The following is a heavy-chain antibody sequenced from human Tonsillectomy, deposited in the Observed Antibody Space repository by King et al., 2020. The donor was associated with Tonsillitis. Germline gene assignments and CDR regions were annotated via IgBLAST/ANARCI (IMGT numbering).Heavy chain of an antibody. CDR1: GFTVSTNS. Sequence: VQLVESGGGLIQPGGSLRLSCAASGFTVSTNSMTWVRQAPGKGLEWVSVLYSEGSTNYADSVRGRFSISRDNSKNTLYLQMNSLRPEDTAVYYCATIGRYNGYYFDYWGQGTLVTVSA. CDR2: LYSEGST. CDR3: ATIGRYNGYYFDY. D-gene: IGHD5-24*01. V-gene: IGHV3-53*01. J-gene: IGHJ4*02.